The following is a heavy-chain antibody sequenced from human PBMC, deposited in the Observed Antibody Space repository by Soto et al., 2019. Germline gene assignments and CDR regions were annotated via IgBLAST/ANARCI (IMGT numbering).Heavy chain of an antibody. D-gene: IGHD6-19*01. CDR2: INHSGST. CDR1: GGSFSGYY. CDR3: ARVRRQWLASFDP. Sequence: SQTLSLTCAVYGGSFSGYYWSWIRQPPGKGLGWIGEINHSGSTNYNPSLKSRVTISVDTSKNQFSLKLSSVTAADTAVYYCARVRRQWLASFDPWGQGTLVTVSS. V-gene: IGHV4-34*01. J-gene: IGHJ5*02.